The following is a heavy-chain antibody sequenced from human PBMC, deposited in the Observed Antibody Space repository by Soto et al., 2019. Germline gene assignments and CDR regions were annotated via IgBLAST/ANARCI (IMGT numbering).Heavy chain of an antibody. CDR1: GFTFSSYS. CDR2: ISSSSSYI. Sequence: PGGSLRLSCAASGFTFSSYSMNWVRQAPGKGLEWVSSISSSSSYIYYADSVKGRFTISRDNAKNSLYLQMNSLRAEDTAVYYCARQLMGPDMITFGGVIAGFDYWGQGTLVTVSS. V-gene: IGHV3-21*01. D-gene: IGHD3-16*02. CDR3: ARQLMGPDMITFGGVIAGFDY. J-gene: IGHJ4*02.